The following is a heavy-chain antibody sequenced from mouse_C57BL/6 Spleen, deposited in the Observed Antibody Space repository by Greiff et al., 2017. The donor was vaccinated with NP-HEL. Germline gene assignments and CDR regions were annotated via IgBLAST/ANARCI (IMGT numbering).Heavy chain of an antibody. Sequence: EVKLVESGPELVKPGASVKISCKASGYSFTDYNMNWVKQSNGKSLEWIGVINPNYGTTSYNQKFKGKATLTVDQSSSTAYMQLNSLTSEDSAVYYCARGRDGYYDAMDYWGQGTSVTVSS. V-gene: IGHV1-39*01. CDR1: GYSFTDYN. CDR3: ARGRDGYYDAMDY. J-gene: IGHJ4*01. CDR2: INPNYGTT. D-gene: IGHD2-3*01.